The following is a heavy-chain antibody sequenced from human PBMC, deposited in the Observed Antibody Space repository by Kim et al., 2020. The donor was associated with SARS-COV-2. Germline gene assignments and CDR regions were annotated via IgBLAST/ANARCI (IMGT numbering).Heavy chain of an antibody. CDR1: GFTFGDYA. J-gene: IGHJ4*02. CDR3: TSSYGDYSFDY. Sequence: GGSLRLSCTASGFTFGDYAMSWFRQAPGKGLEWVGFIRSKAYGGTTEYAASVKGRFTISRDDSKSIAYLQMNSLKTEDTAVYYCTSSYGDYSFDYWGQGTLVTVSS. D-gene: IGHD4-17*01. CDR2: IRSKAYGGTT. V-gene: IGHV3-49*03.